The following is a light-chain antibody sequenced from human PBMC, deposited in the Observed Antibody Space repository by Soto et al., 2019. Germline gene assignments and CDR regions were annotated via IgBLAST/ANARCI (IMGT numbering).Light chain of an antibody. CDR1: SSNLGAGYD. J-gene: IGLJ3*02. Sequence: QSVLTQPPSVSGAPGQRVTLSCTGNSSNLGAGYDVHWYQQLPGAAPKLVIFGNRKRPSGVPERFSGSKSGTSASLAITGLQAEDEADYYCQACDYSLTASVFGGGTKLTVL. V-gene: IGLV1-40*01. CDR3: QACDYSLTASV. CDR2: GNR.